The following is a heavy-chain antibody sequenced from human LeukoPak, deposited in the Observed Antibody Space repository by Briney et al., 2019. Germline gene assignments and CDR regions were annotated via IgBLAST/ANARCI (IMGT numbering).Heavy chain of an antibody. D-gene: IGHD4-17*01. CDR2: IYYSGST. Sequence: SETLSLTCSVSGDSIRSGSYYWSWIRQPPGKGLEWIGYIYYSGSTNYNPSLKSRVTISVDTSKNQFSLKLSSVTAADTAVYYCARGRSDYSGFDYWGQGTLVTVSS. CDR3: ARGRSDYSGFDY. CDR1: GDSIRSGSYY. J-gene: IGHJ4*02. V-gene: IGHV4-61*01.